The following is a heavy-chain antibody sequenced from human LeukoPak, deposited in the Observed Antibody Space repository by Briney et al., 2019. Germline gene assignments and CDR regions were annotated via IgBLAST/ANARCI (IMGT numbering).Heavy chain of an antibody. J-gene: IGHJ4*02. V-gene: IGHV3-53*05. CDR2: IYSGGST. Sequence: GGSLRLSCTVSGFIVSGKYMGWVRQAPGKGLEWVSVIYSGGSTYYTDSVKGRFTISRDNSKNTLYLQMTSLTSEDTAVYYCVTPGPTVTGGFEYWGQGTLVTVSS. CDR3: VTPGPTVTGGFEY. CDR1: GFIVSGKY. D-gene: IGHD4-17*01.